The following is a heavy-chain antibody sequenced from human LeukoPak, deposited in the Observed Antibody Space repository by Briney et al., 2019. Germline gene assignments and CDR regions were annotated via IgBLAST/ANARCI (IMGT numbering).Heavy chain of an antibody. D-gene: IGHD3-10*01. CDR2: IYYSGST. CDR3: AKGSGSYYRFDP. Sequence: SETLSLTCTVSGGSISSSSYYWGWICQPPGKGLEWIGSIYYSGSTYYNPSLKSRVTISVDTSKNHFSLKMTSVTAADTAVYYCAKGSGSYYRFDPWGQGTLVTVSS. J-gene: IGHJ5*02. V-gene: IGHV4-39*02. CDR1: GGSISSSSYY.